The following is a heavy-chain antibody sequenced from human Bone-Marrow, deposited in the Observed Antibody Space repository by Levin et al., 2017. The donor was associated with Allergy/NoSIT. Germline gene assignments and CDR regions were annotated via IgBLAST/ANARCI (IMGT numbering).Heavy chain of an antibody. CDR2: ISGSGGST. V-gene: IGHV3-23*01. Sequence: LSLTCAASGFTFSSSAMSWVRQAPGKGLEWVSAISGSGGSTYYADSVKGRFTISRDNSKNTLYLQMNSLRAEDTAVYYCAKQRRYFCSGGSCYLDYWGQGTLVTVSS. CDR1: GFTFSSSA. J-gene: IGHJ4*02. CDR3: AKQRRYFCSGGSCYLDY. D-gene: IGHD2-15*01.